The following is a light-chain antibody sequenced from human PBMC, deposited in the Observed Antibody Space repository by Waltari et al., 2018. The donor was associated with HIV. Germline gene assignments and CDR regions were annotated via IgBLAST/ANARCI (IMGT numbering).Light chain of an antibody. CDR1: SSNIGGNI. Sequence: VLTQPPSASGSPGQRVSMSCSGSSSNIGGNIVNWYQQLPGTAPKPLISANNQRPSRVPERYSIFKSGTSASLAISGLQSEDEADYYCAAWDDSLNAWVFGGGTKLTVL. CDR3: AAWDDSLNAWV. J-gene: IGLJ3*02. CDR2: ANN. V-gene: IGLV1-44*01.